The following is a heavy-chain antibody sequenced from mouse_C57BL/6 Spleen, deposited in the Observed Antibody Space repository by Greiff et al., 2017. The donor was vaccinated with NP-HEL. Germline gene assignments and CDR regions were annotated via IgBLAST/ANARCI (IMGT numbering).Heavy chain of an antibody. J-gene: IGHJ3*01. CDR1: GFPITSGYY. CDR3: AGDDEGSWFAY. V-gene: IGHV12-3*01. CDR2: ITHSGET. Sequence: KLVESGPGLVKPSQSLFLTCSITGFPITSGYYWIWIRQSPGKPLEWMGYITHSGETFYNPSLQSPISITRETSKNQFFLQLNSGTTEDTAMYYCAGDDEGSWFAYWGQGTLVTVSA.